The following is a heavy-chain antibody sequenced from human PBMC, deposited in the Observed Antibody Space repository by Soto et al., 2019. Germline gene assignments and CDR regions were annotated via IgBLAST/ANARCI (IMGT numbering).Heavy chain of an antibody. CDR1: GYTFTSYY. CDR3: AREEKDSSGYYYYGMDV. CDR2: INPSGGST. D-gene: IGHD3-22*01. J-gene: IGHJ6*02. Sequence: GASVKVSCKASGYTFTSYYMHWVRQAPGQGLEWMGIINPSGGSTSYAQKFQGRVTMTRDTSTSTVYMELSRLRSDDTAVYYCAREEKDSSGYYYYGMDVWGQGTTVTVSS. V-gene: IGHV1-46*01.